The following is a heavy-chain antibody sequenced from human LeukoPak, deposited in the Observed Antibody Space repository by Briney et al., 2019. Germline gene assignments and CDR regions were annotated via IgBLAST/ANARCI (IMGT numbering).Heavy chain of an antibody. J-gene: IGHJ3*02. CDR3: ARADNDFWSGYDAFDI. D-gene: IGHD3-3*01. Sequence: GASVKVSCKASGYTFTSYDINWVRQATGQGLEWMGWMNPNSGNTGYAQKFQGRVTMTRNTSISTAYMELSSLRSEDTAVYYCARADNDFWSGYDAFDIWGQGTVVTVSS. V-gene: IGHV1-8*01. CDR2: MNPNSGNT. CDR1: GYTFTSYD.